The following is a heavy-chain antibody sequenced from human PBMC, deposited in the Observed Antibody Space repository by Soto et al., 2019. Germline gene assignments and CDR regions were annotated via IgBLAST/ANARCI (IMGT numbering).Heavy chain of an antibody. CDR2: ISAYNGNT. Sequence: ASVKVSCKASGYTFTSYFITWVRQAPGQGLEWMGWISAYNGNTNYAQMLQGRVTMTTDTSTASAYMEMTSLRSDDTAVYYCARQNYYSGMDVWGQGTTVTVSS. V-gene: IGHV1-18*01. CDR3: ARQNYYSGMDV. J-gene: IGHJ6*02. CDR1: GYTFTSYF.